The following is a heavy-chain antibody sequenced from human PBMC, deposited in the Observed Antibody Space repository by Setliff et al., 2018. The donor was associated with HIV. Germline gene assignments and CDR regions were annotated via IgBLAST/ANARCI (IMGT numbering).Heavy chain of an antibody. CDR3: ARTRSGGSSVYYYYYMDV. D-gene: IGHD2-15*01. V-gene: IGHV1-2*06. CDR1: GYTFSGYH. J-gene: IGHJ6*03. Sequence: GASVKVSCKASGYTFSGYHMYWVRQAPGQGLEWMGRINPDRGDTKYTQKFEGRVTMTSDTSISTVYIELSSLGFDDTAVYFCARTRSGGSSVYYYYYMDVWGQGTAVTVSS. CDR2: INPDRGDT.